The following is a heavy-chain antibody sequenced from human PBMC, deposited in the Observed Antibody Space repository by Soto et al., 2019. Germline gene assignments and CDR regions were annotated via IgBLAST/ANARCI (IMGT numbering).Heavy chain of an antibody. CDR2: ISSSSSYI. CDR3: ARCLDSSSSRRPKYYFDY. Sequence: KAAGSLRLSCAASGFTFSSYSMNWVRQAPGKGLEWVSSISSSSSYIYYADSVKGRFTISRDNAKNSLYLQMNSLRAEDTAVYYCARCLDSSSSRRPKYYFDYWGQGTLVTVSS. CDR1: GFTFSSYS. V-gene: IGHV3-21*01. J-gene: IGHJ4*02. D-gene: IGHD6-6*01.